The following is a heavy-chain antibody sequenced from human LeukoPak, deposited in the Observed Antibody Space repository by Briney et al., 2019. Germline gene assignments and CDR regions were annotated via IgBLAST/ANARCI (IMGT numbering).Heavy chain of an antibody. CDR2: IRYDGSNK. J-gene: IGHJ5*02. V-gene: IGHV3-30*02. CDR1: GFTFSSYG. CDR3: ARGSSTGTLSLWFDP. D-gene: IGHD1-14*01. Sequence: GGSLRLSCAASGFTFSSYGMHWVRQAPGKGLEWVAFIRYDGSNKYYADSVKGRFTISRDNSKNTLYLQMNSLRAEDTAVYYCARGSSTGTLSLWFDPWGQGTLVTVSS.